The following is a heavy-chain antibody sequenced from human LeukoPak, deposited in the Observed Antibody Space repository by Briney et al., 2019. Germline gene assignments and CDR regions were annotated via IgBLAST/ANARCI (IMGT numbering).Heavy chain of an antibody. D-gene: IGHD6-13*01. CDR1: GDSVSSNSAT. CDR3: ARGSSSSSWYFDY. Sequence: SQTLSLTCAISGDSVSSNSATWTWIRQSPSRGLEWLGRTYYRSKWYNEYAESVKSRITVSPDTSKNQFSLQLNSVTPEDTAVYYCARGSSSSSWYFDYLGQGTVVTVSS. CDR2: TYYRSKWYN. J-gene: IGHJ4*02. V-gene: IGHV6-1*01.